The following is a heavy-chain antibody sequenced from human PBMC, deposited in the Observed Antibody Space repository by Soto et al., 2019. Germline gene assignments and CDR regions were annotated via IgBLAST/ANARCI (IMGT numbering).Heavy chain of an antibody. Sequence: QLHLQESGPGLVKPSETLSLTCTVSGGSISSSSYYWGWIRQPPGNGLEWIGNVYYGGSTYYNPYLQSRVTISVETSKSQFSLKLSSVTAADTAVYYCAGGDYYHSSGYYFYYYTMDVWGQGTTVTVSS. CDR3: AGGDYYHSSGYYFYYYTMDV. V-gene: IGHV4-39*01. CDR1: GGSISSSSYY. CDR2: VYYGGST. J-gene: IGHJ6*02. D-gene: IGHD3-22*01.